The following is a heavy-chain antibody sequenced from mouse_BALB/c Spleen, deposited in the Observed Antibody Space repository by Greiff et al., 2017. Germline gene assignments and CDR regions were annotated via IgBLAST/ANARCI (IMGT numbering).Heavy chain of an antibody. CDR2: IYPGSGST. CDR1: GYTFTSYW. Sequence: LQQPGSELVRPGASVKLSCKASGYTFTSYWMHWVKQRPGQGLEWIGNIYPGSGSTNYDEKFKSKATLTVDTSSSTAYMQLSSLTSEDSAVYYCTRSGRYDAAWFAYWGQGTLVTVSA. CDR3: TRSGRYDAAWFAY. J-gene: IGHJ3*01. D-gene: IGHD2-14*01. V-gene: IGHV1S22*01.